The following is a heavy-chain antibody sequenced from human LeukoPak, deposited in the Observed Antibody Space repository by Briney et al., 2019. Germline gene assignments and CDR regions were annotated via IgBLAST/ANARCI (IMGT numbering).Heavy chain of an antibody. V-gene: IGHV4-38-2*01. CDR3: ARVGSGWYSYHFDY. CDR2: IYHSGST. D-gene: IGHD6-19*01. J-gene: IGHJ4*02. Sequence: PSETLSLTCAVSGYSISSGYYWGWIRQPPGKGLEWIGSIYHSGSTYYNPSLKSRVTISVDTSKNQFSLKLSSVTAADTAVYYCARVGSGWYSYHFDYWGQGTLVTVSS. CDR1: GYSISSGYY.